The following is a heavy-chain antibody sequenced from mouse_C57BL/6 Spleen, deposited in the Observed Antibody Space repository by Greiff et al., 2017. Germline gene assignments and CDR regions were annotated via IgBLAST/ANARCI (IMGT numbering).Heavy chain of an antibody. V-gene: IGHV3-1*01. CDR3: ARDGGYYAMDY. Sequence: EVKLVESGPGMVKPSQSLSLTCTVTGYSITSGYDWHWIRHFPGNKLEWMGYISYSGSTNYNPSLKSRISITHDTSKNHFFLKLNSVTTEDTATYYCARDGGYYAMDYWGQGTSVTVSS. J-gene: IGHJ4*01. CDR2: ISYSGST. CDR1: GYSITSGYD.